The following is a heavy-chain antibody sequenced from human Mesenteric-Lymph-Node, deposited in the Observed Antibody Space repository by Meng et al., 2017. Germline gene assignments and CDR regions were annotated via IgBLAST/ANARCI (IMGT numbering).Heavy chain of an antibody. CDR1: GYTFTSYA. V-gene: IGHV7-4-1*02. Sequence: ASVKVSCKASGYTFTSYAMNWVRQAPGQGLEWMGWINTNTGNPTYAQGFTGRFVFSLDTSVSTAYLQISSLKAEDTAVYYCARVVKDMRYFDWLLSRDIPNWFDPWGQGTLVTVSS. J-gene: IGHJ5*02. CDR2: INTNTGNP. CDR3: ARVVKDMRYFDWLLSRDIPNWFDP. D-gene: IGHD3-9*01.